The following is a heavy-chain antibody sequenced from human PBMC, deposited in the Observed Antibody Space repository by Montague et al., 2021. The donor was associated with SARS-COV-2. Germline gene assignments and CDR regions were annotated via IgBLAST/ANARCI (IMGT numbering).Heavy chain of an antibody. CDR1: GGSINSTTYY. Sequence: SETLSLTCTVSGGSINSTTYYWVWIRQPPGKGLEWIGSVCYTGSNYYNLSLQSRVTMSVDTSKKPFSLKLSSVTAADAGVYYCARQLPSGYTFGPAAFDLWGQGTLVTVSS. CDR3: ARQLPSGYTFGPAAFDL. V-gene: IGHV4-39*01. D-gene: IGHD5-18*01. J-gene: IGHJ3*01. CDR2: VCYTGSN.